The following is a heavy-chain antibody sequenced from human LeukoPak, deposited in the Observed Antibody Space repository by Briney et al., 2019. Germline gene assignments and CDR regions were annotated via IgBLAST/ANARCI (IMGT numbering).Heavy chain of an antibody. CDR2: IYYSGST. Sequence: SETLSLTCTVSGGSISSSSHYWGWIRQPPGKGLEWIGSIYYSGSTYYNPSLKSRVTISVDTSKNQLSLKLSSVTAADTAVYYCARHEGSWPRYMDVWGKGTTVTISS. V-gene: IGHV4-39*01. J-gene: IGHJ6*03. CDR3: ARHEGSWPRYMDV. CDR1: GGSISSSSHY.